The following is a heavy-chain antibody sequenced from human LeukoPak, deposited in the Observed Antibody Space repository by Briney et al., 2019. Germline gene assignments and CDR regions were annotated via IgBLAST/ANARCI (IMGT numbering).Heavy chain of an antibody. CDR3: PSWYALPGGKFFDC. V-gene: IGHV4-39*01. D-gene: IGHD2-2*01. CDR2: IYYSGTA. Sequence: SETLSLTCTVSGGSISRSSHYWGWIRQPPGKGLKWIGSIYYSGTAFYNPSLKRRVTISVDTSKSQFSLKLRSVAAPDTAVNYCPSWYALPGGKFFDCWVQGTLVGVCS. CDR1: GGSISRSSHY. J-gene: IGHJ4*02.